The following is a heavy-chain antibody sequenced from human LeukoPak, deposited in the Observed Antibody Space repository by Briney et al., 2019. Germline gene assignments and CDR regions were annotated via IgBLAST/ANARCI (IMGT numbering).Heavy chain of an antibody. V-gene: IGHV1-2*02. CDR1: GGTFSSYA. D-gene: IGHD3-10*01. J-gene: IGHJ4*02. CDR2: INPNSGGT. CDR3: ARDRGDRGSGNLDY. Sequence: GASVKVSCKASGGTFSSYAISWVRQAPGQGLEWMGWINPNSGGTNCAQKFQGRVTMTRDTSISTAYMELSRLRSDDTAVYYCARDRGDRGSGNLDYWGQGTLVTVSS.